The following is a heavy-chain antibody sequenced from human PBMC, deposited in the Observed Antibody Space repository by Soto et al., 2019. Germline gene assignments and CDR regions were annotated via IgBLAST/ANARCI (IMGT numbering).Heavy chain of an antibody. Sequence: EVQLVESGGGLVRPGGSLRLSCAASGFTFSDHYMDWVRQAAGKGLEWVGRSRNKANSYITEYVASVPGRFTISRDDSKNSLYLQMNSLKSENTAVYYCAFWTRGACDYWGHGTLVTLSS. CDR3: AFWTRGACDY. D-gene: IGHD3-10*01. V-gene: IGHV3-72*01. CDR2: SRNKANSYIT. CDR1: GFTFSDHY. J-gene: IGHJ4*01.